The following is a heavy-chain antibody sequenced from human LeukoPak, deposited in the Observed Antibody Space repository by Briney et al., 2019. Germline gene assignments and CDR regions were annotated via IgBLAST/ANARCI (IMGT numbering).Heavy chain of an antibody. CDR1: GFTFDDYA. CDR2: ISWNSGSI. Sequence: SLRLSCAASGFTFDDYAMHWVRQAPGKGLEWVSGISWNSGSIGYADSVKGRFTISRDNAKNTLYLQMNSLRAEDTAVYYCAKTYDYPIINFDYWGQGTLVTVSS. D-gene: IGHD3-10*01. CDR3: AKTYDYPIINFDY. V-gene: IGHV3-9*01. J-gene: IGHJ4*02.